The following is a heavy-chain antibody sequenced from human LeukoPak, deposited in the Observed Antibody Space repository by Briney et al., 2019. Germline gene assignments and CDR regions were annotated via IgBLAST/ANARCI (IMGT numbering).Heavy chain of an antibody. V-gene: IGHV3-33*03. D-gene: IGHD6-6*01. J-gene: IGHJ4*02. CDR2: IWFDGRDQ. CDR1: GFTFSKYG. CDR3: AKDLSRPIFDY. Sequence: GGSLRLSCEATGFTFSKYGMQWVRQAPGKGLEWVALIWFDGRDQDYAESVKGRFTISRDNSKNTLYLQMNSLRAEDTAVYYCAKDLSRPIFDYWGQGTLVTVSS.